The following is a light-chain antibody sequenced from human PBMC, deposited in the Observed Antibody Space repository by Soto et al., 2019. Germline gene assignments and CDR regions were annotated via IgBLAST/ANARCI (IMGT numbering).Light chain of an antibody. V-gene: IGKV1-27*01. CDR2: AAS. Sequence: EIQLTQSPSSLSSSVGDRVTITCRASQGISNYLAWYQQKPGQVPRLLIYAASTLPSGVPARFSGSGSGTDFPLTISSLEPEDVATYYCQQYSSSPWTFGQGTKVEIK. CDR3: QQYSSSPWT. CDR1: QGISNY. J-gene: IGKJ1*01.